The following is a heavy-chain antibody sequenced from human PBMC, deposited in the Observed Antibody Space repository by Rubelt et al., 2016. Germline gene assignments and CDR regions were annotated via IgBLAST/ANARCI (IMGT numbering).Heavy chain of an antibody. J-gene: IGHJ5*02. CDR3: ARGVGTAFDP. V-gene: IGHV1-2*06. CDR2: INPNSGGT. CDR1: GYTFTGYY. D-gene: IGHD1-1*01. Sequence: QVQLVQSGAEVKKPGASVKVSCKASGYTFTGYYMHWVRQAPGQGLEWMGRINPNSGGTNYARKCKGMVTMTRDTSISTAYMELSRLGSDDTAVYYCARGVGTAFDPWGQGTLVTVSS.